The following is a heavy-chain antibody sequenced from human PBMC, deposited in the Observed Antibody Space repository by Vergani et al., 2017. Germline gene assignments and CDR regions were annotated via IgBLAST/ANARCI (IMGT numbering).Heavy chain of an antibody. CDR1: GGTFSSYT. J-gene: IGHJ6*02. CDR3: ARDRRGPAAHYGMDV. Sequence: QVQLVQSGAEVKKPGSSVKVSCKASGGTFSSYTISWVRQAPGQGLEWMGRIIPILGIANYAQKFQGRVPITADKSTSTAYMELSSLRSEDTAVYYCARDRRGPAAHYGMDVWGQGTTVTVSS. CDR2: IIPILGIA. D-gene: IGHD3-10*01. V-gene: IGHV1-69*08.